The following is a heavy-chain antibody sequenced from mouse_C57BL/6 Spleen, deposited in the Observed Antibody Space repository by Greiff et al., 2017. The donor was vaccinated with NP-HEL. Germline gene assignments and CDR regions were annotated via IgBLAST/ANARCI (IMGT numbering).Heavy chain of an antibody. CDR2: ISSGSSTI. J-gene: IGHJ2*01. CDR3: ARGGDFDY. Sequence: DVHLVESGGGLVKPGGSLKLSCAASGFTFSNYGMHWVRQAPEKGLEWVAYISSGSSTIYYADTVKGRFTISRDNAKNTLFLQMTSLRSEDTAMYYCARGGDFDYWGQGTTLTVSS. V-gene: IGHV5-17*01. CDR1: GFTFSNYG.